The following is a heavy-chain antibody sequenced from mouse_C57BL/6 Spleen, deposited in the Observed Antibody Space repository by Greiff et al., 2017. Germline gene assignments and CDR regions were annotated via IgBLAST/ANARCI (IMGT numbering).Heavy chain of an antibody. V-gene: IGHV1-19*01. CDR2: INPYNGGT. J-gene: IGHJ2*01. Sequence: EVKLMESGPVLVKPGASVKMSCKASGYTFTDYYMNWVKQSHGKSLEWIGVINPYNGGTSYNQKFKGKATLTVDKSSSTAYMELNSLTSEDSAVYYCARGVYYGNYPYYFDYWGQGTTLTVSS. D-gene: IGHD2-1*01. CDR3: ARGVYYGNYPYYFDY. CDR1: GYTFTDYY.